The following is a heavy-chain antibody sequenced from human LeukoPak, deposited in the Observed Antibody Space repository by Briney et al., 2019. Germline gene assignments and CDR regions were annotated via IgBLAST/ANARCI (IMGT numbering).Heavy chain of an antibody. Sequence: GGSLRLSCAASGFTFSSYGMHWVRQAPGKGLEGVAFIRYDGSNKYYADSVKGRFTISRDNSKNTLYLQMNSLRAEDTAVYYCAKPGDIVVVPAAIHFDYWGQGTLVTVSS. CDR2: IRYDGSNK. J-gene: IGHJ4*02. V-gene: IGHV3-30*02. CDR3: AKPGDIVVVPAAIHFDY. CDR1: GFTFSSYG. D-gene: IGHD2-2*01.